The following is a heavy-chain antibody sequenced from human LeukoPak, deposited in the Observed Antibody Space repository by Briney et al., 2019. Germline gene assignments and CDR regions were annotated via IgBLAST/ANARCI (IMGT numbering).Heavy chain of an antibody. CDR3: ARASSGYYLAYYYYYMDV. Sequence: SETLSLTCTVSGCSISSYYWSWIRQPPGKGLEWIGYIYYSGSTNYNPSLKSRVTISVDASKNQFSLKLSSVTAADTAVYYCARASSGYYLAYYYYYMDVWGKGTTVTISS. D-gene: IGHD3-22*01. CDR2: IYYSGST. V-gene: IGHV4-59*08. J-gene: IGHJ6*03. CDR1: GCSISSYY.